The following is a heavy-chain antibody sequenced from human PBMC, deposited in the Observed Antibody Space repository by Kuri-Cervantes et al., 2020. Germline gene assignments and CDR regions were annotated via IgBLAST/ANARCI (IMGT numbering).Heavy chain of an antibody. CDR2: ISGGGDYT. V-gene: IGHV3-23*01. D-gene: IGHD1-26*01. CDR3: AKATDYDVRATADY. J-gene: IGHJ4*02. CDR1: GFTFSSYA. Sequence: GESLKISCAASGFTFSSYAMTWVRQAPGKGLEWVSTISGGGDYTYHADSVKGRFTISRDNSKNTLYLQMNSLRAEDTALYYCAKATDYDVRATADYWGQGTLVTVSS.